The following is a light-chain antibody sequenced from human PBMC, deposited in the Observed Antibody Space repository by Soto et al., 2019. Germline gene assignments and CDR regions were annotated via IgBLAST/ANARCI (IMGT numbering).Light chain of an antibody. V-gene: IGKV1-5*03. CDR1: QSISRW. CDR3: QQYNDIWT. Sequence: DIQMTQSPSTLSASVGDRVTITCRASQSISRWLAWYQQKPGKAPNLLIYKASTLQSGVPSMFSGGGSGTEFTLTISSLQPDDCGTYYCQQYNDIWTFGQGTKVEIK. J-gene: IGKJ1*01. CDR2: KAS.